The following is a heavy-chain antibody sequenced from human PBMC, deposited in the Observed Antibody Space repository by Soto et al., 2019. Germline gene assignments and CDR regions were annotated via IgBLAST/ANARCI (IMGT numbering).Heavy chain of an antibody. J-gene: IGHJ4*02. CDR1: GFTFSMYW. CDR3: TRGPRPSSVGTGAF. V-gene: IGHV3-74*01. D-gene: IGHD3-10*01. Sequence: EVQLVESGGDLVQPGGFLRLSCTASGFTFSMYWMHWVRQVPGKGPEWVSRISDDGSRADYADSVKGRFTISRDNAKNTLYLEMHVLRADDTAVYYCTRGPRPSSVGTGAFWGQGTPVTVSS. CDR2: ISDDGSRA.